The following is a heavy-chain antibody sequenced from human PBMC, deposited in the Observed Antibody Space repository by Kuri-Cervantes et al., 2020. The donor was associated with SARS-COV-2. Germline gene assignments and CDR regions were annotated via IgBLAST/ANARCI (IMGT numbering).Heavy chain of an antibody. CDR3: ARDPGGTS. CDR1: GFTFSSCA. Sequence: LSLTCAASGFTFSSCAMHWVRLAPGKGLEWVAFISYDGSNEYYADSVRGRFTISRDNSNNTLYLQVNSLRAEDTAVYYCARDPGGTSWGQGTLVTVSS. J-gene: IGHJ4*02. CDR2: ISYDGSNE. V-gene: IGHV3-30*01. D-gene: IGHD3-16*01.